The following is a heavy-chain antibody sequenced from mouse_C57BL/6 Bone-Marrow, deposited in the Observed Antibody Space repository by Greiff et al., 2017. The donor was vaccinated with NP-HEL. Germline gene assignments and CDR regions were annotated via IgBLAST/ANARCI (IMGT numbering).Heavy chain of an antibody. J-gene: IGHJ2*01. V-gene: IGHV1-19*01. CDR2: INPYNGGT. D-gene: IGHD2-1*01. CDR3: ARLGGNYVYYFDY. CDR1: GYTFTDYY. Sequence: EVQLQQSGPVLVKPGASVKMSCKASGYTFTDYYLNWVKQSHGKSLEWIGVINPYNGGTSYNQKFKGKATLTVDKSSSTAYMELNSLTSEDSAVYYCARLGGNYVYYFDYWGQGTTLTVSS.